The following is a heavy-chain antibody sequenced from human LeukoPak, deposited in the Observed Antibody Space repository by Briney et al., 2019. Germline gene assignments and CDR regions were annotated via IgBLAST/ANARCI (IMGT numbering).Heavy chain of an antibody. D-gene: IGHD5-24*01. J-gene: IGHJ6*02. CDR1: GGSISSNY. Sequence: SETLPLTCTVSGGSISSNYWIWIRQPPGKGLEWIGYIYYTGSTDYNPSLKSRVTISVDTSKIQFSLKLTSVTAADTAMYYCARRGGYNYFYNYYGMDVWGQGTTVTVSS. CDR2: IYYTGST. CDR3: ARRGGYNYFYNYYGMDV. V-gene: IGHV4-59*08.